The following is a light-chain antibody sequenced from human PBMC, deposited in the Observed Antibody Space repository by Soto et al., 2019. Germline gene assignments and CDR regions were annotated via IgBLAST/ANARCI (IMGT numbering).Light chain of an antibody. CDR3: QHYSIVWA. CDR1: QSISDS. V-gene: IGKV1-5*01. CDR2: DAS. Sequence: DIQMTQSPSTLAASVADRVPITCRASQSISDSWGGYQRKPGKAPEFLIFDASSLESGVPSRFGGSGSGTEFTIPISSLQPDDCAAYNCQHYSIVWAFGQ. J-gene: IGKJ1*01.